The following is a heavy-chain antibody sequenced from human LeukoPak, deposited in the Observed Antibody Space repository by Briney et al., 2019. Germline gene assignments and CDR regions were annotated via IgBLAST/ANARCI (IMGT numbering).Heavy chain of an antibody. V-gene: IGHV4-34*01. Sequence: SETLSLTCAVYGGSFSGYYWSWIRQPPGKGLEWIGEINHSGSTYYNPSLKSRVTISVDTSKNQFSLKLSSVTAADTAVYYCAFSWGSYSIFDYWGQGTLVTVSS. CDR2: INHSGST. J-gene: IGHJ4*02. D-gene: IGHD1-26*01. CDR3: AFSWGSYSIFDY. CDR1: GGSFSGYY.